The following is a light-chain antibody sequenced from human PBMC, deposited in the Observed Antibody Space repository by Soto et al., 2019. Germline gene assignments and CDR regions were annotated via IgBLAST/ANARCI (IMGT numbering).Light chain of an antibody. J-gene: IGKJ1*01. Sequence: DIQMTQSPSTLSASILDRVTITCRASQSISKWLAWHQQKPGKAPKLLIYDASSLESGVPSRFSGSGSGTEFTLTISSLQPDDFATYYCQQYHSYSPWTFGQGTKVDIK. CDR1: QSISKW. CDR3: QQYHSYSPWT. CDR2: DAS. V-gene: IGKV1-5*01.